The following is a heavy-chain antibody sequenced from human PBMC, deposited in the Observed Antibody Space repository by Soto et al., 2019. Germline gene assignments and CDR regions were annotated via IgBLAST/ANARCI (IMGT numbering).Heavy chain of an antibody. J-gene: IGHJ4*02. V-gene: IGHV3-48*01. CDR3: ATSSSTTRKYSFDY. CDR1: GSTFSNYS. Sequence: EVQLVESGGGLEQPGGSLRLSCAASGSTFSNYSMNWVRQAPGEGLEWISYISSSSSTIHYSDSVKGRFTISRDNAKKSLYLQMNSLRAEDTALYYCATSSSTTRKYSFDYLGQGTLVTVSS. CDR2: ISSSSSTI. D-gene: IGHD2-2*01.